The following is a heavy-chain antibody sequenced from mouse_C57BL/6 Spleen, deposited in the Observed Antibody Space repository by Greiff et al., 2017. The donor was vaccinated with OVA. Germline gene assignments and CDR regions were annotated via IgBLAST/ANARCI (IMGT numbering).Heavy chain of an antibody. D-gene: IGHD2-2*01. CDR2: ISYDGSN. Sequence: EVQLQESGPGLVKPSQSLSLTCSVTGYSITSGYYWNWIRQFPGNKLEWMGYISYDGSNNYNPSLKNRISITRDTSKNQFFLKLNSVTTEDTATYYCAREGNGYDMDYWGQGTTLTVSS. V-gene: IGHV3-6*01. CDR1: GYSITSGYY. CDR3: AREGNGYDMDY. J-gene: IGHJ2*01.